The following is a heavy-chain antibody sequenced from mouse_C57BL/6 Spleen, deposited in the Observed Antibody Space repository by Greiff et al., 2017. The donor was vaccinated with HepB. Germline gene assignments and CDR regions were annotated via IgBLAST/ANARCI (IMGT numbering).Heavy chain of an antibody. J-gene: IGHJ4*01. CDR2: IKPSDSET. CDR1: GYTFTSYW. D-gene: IGHD1-1*01. Sequence: QVQLQQPGAELVRPGSSVKLSCKASGYTFTSYWMHWVKQRPIQGLEWIGNIKPSDSETHYNQKFKDKATLTVDKSSSTTYMQLSSLTSEDSAVYYYATITTEYEAMDYWGQGTTVTVSS. CDR3: ATITTEYEAMDY. V-gene: IGHV1-52*01.